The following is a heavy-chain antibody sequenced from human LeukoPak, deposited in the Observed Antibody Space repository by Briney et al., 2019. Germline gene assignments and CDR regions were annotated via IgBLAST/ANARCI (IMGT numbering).Heavy chain of an antibody. D-gene: IGHD1-26*01. CDR3: ARDRGAVGATWDDY. V-gene: IGHV1-18*01. Sequence: ASVKVSCKASGYTFTSYGISWVRQTPGQGLEWMGWISAYNGNTNYAQKLQGRVTMTTDTSTSTAYMELRSLRSDDTAVYYCARDRGAVGATWDDYWGQGTLVTVSS. CDR2: ISAYNGNT. J-gene: IGHJ4*02. CDR1: GYTFTSYG.